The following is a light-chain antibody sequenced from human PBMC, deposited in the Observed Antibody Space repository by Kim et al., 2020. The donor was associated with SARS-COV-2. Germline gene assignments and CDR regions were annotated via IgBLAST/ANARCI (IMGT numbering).Light chain of an antibody. CDR2: GVS. Sequence: EIVLTQSPATLSVSPGERATLSCRASQSVSSNLAWYQQKPGQAPRLLIYGVSNRATGIPARFSGSGSGTEFTLTISSLQSEDFAVYYCQQYNSWPPLTFGQGTKVDIK. CDR3: QQYNSWPPLT. CDR1: QSVSSN. J-gene: IGKJ1*01. V-gene: IGKV3-15*01.